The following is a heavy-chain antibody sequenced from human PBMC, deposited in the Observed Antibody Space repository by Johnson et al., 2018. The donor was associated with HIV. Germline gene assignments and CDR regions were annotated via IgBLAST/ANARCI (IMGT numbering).Heavy chain of an antibody. D-gene: IGHD3-3*01. CDR3: ARDPSREEWLLGAFDI. CDR2: ISSSGYSI. CDR1: GFTFSGYY. J-gene: IGHJ3*02. Sequence: QMQLVESGGGLVKPGGSLRLSCAASGFTFSGYYMSWIRQAPGKGLECLSYISSSGYSIYYTDSVKGRFTISRDNAKNSLFLQMNSLRAEDTAVYNCARDPSREEWLLGAFDIWGQGTTVTVSP. V-gene: IGHV3-11*04.